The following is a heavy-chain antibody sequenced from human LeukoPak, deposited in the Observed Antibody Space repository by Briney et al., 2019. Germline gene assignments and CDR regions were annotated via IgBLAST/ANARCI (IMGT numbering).Heavy chain of an antibody. CDR1: GFTFSSYA. D-gene: IGHD2-2*03. CDR3: ARGDGYCSSTSCYAGPSYGLDV. V-gene: IGHV3-48*03. Sequence: GGSLRLSCAVSGFTFSSYAMSWVRQAPGKGLEWVSYISSSGRTIFYADSVKGRFTISRDNAKNSLYLQMNSLRAEDTAVYHCARGDGYCSSTSCYAGPSYGLDVWGQGTTVTVSS. CDR2: ISSSGRTI. J-gene: IGHJ6*02.